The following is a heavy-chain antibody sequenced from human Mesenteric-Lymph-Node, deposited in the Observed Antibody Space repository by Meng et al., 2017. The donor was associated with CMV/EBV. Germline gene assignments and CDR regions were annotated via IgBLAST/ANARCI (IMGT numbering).Heavy chain of an antibody. CDR2: VYYSGST. CDR1: GGFISGNSSY. Sequence: CTVSGGFISGNSSYWAWIRQPPGKGLEWIGSVYYSGSTVYGPSLKSRVTISVDTSRNQFSLRLDSVTAADTAVYYCARNITAGYFDYWGPGTLVTVSS. D-gene: IGHD2/OR15-2a*01. CDR3: ARNITAGYFDY. J-gene: IGHJ4*02. V-gene: IGHV4-39*01.